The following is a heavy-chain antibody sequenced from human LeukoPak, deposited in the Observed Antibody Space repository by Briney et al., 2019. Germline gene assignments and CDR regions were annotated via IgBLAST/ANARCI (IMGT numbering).Heavy chain of an antibody. Sequence: PSETLSLTCTVSGGSISNYYWSWIRQPPGKGLEWLGYVYNSGSTHYNPSLKSRVTISADTSKNQFSLTLTSVTAADTAVYYCARVYYSNSYDYWYFDLWGRGTLVTVSS. CDR1: GGSISNYY. J-gene: IGHJ2*01. CDR3: ARVYYSNSYDYWYFDL. V-gene: IGHV4-59*01. CDR2: VYNSGST. D-gene: IGHD6-13*01.